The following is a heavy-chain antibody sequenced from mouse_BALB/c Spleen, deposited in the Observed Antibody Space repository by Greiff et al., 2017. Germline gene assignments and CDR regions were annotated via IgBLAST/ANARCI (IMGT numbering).Heavy chain of an antibody. CDR3: AREYGNYEWFAY. J-gene: IGHJ3*01. Sequence: QGQLKESGPGLVAPSQSLSITCTVSGFSLTSYGVHWVRQPPGKGLEWLGVIWAGGSTNYNSALMSRLSISKDNSKSQVFLKMNSLQTDDTAMYYCAREYGNYEWFAYWGQGTLVTVSA. CDR1: GFSLTSYG. D-gene: IGHD2-10*02. V-gene: IGHV2-9*02. CDR2: IWAGGST.